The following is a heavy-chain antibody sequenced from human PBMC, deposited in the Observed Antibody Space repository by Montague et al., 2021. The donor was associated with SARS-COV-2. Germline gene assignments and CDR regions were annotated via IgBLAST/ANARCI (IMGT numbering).Heavy chain of an antibody. CDR3: ARSAPSSGGSCLSGWFDP. J-gene: IGHJ5*02. CDR1: GFSLSTSKMC. Sequence: PALVKPTQTLTLTCTFSGFSLSTSKMCVSWIRQSQGKASEWLALXXWTDGKYYNTSLKSRLTISEDPYKNQVVLTMTNMDPVDTATYFCARSAPSSGGSCLSGWFDPWGQGTLVIVSS. CDR2: XXWTDGK. D-gene: IGHD2-15*01. V-gene: IGHV2-70*01.